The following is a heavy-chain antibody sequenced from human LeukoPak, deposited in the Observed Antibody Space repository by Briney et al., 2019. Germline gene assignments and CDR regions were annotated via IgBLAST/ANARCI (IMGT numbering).Heavy chain of an antibody. J-gene: IGHJ4*02. CDR2: IIPILGIA. V-gene: IGHV1-69*04. D-gene: IGHD6-13*01. CDR1: GGTFSSYA. Sequence: SVKVSCKASGGTFSSYAISWVRQAPGQGLEWMGRIIPILGIANYAQKFQGRVTITADKSTSTAYMELSSLRSEDTAVYYCARDLGGVAAAVPFDYWGQGTLVTVSS. CDR3: ARDLGGVAAAVPFDY.